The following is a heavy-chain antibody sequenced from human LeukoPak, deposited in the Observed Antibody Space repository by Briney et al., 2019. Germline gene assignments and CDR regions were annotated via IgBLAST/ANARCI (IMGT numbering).Heavy chain of an antibody. D-gene: IGHD4-23*01. CDR1: GFTFSSYW. Sequence: GGSLRLSCAASGFTFSSYWMNWVRQAPGTGLVWVSRIASDGSSTTYADSVNGRFSISRDNAKNTLYLQMNSLRVEDTAVYYCARGRPHGNDYWGQGTLVTVSS. J-gene: IGHJ4*02. CDR3: ARGRPHGNDY. V-gene: IGHV3-74*01. CDR2: IASDGSST.